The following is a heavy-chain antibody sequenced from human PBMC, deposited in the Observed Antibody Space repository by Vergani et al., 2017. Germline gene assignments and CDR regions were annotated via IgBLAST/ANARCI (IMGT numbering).Heavy chain of an antibody. J-gene: IGHJ2*01. CDR3: TRDGRAASWGAEGWYFDL. CDR1: GFTFGDYA. V-gene: IGHV3-49*03. CDR2: IRSKAYGGTT. Sequence: EVQLVESGGGLVQPGRSLRLSCTASGFTFGDYAMSWFRQAPGKGLEWVGFIRSKAYGGTTEYAASVKGRFTISRDDSKSIAYLQMNSLKTEDTAVYYCTRDGRAASWGAEGWYFDLWGRGTLVTVSS. D-gene: IGHD1-26*01.